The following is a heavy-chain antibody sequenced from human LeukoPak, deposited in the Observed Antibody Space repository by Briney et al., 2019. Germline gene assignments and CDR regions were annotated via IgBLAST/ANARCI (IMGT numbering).Heavy chain of an antibody. J-gene: IGHJ4*02. Sequence: GGSLRLSCAASGFTFSSYGMHWVRQAPGKGLEWVAVISYDGSNKYYADSVKGRFTISRDNSKNTLYLQMNSLRAEDTAVYYCAKDLQSSSSWYAYWGQGTLVTVSS. D-gene: IGHD6-13*01. CDR2: ISYDGSNK. V-gene: IGHV3-30*18. CDR1: GFTFSSYG. CDR3: AKDLQSSSSWYAY.